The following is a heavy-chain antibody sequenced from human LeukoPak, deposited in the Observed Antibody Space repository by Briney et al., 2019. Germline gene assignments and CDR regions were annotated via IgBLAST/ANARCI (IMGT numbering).Heavy chain of an antibody. J-gene: IGHJ4*02. D-gene: IGHD3-10*01. CDR1: GFTFSSYW. V-gene: IGHV3-74*01. CDR2: INSDGSST. CDR3: AKDATYYYGSGSLY. Sequence: PGGSLRLSCAVSGFTFSSYWMHWVRQAPGKGLVWVSRINSDGSSTNYADSVKGRFTISRDNAKNTLYLQMNSLRAEDTAVYYCAKDATYYYGSGSLYWGQGTLVTVSS.